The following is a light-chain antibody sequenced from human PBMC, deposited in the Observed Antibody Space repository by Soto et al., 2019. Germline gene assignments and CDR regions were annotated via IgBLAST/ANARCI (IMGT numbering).Light chain of an antibody. J-gene: IGLJ1*01. CDR2: DSN. CDR1: SSNIGAGQD. CDR3: QSYGTSLSGLYV. Sequence: QSVLTQPPSVSGAPGQRVTISCTGTSSNIGAGQDVHSYRQLPGAAPKFLISDSNNRASGVPDRFSVSKSGASASLAITGLRAEDEGDYFCQSYGTSLSGLYVFGTGTKVTVL. V-gene: IGLV1-40*01.